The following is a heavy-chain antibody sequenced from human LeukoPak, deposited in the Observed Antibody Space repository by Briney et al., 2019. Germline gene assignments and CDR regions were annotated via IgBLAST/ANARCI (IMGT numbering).Heavy chain of an antibody. CDR1: GGSISSYD. V-gene: IGHV4-59*01. D-gene: IGHD6-19*01. Sequence: PSETLSLTCTVSGGSISSYDWSWIRQPPGKGLEWIGYIYYSGSTNSNPSLKSRVTISVDTSKNQFSLKLSSVTAADTAVYYCARRSSGWHGDYWGQGTLVTVSS. CDR2: IYYSGST. CDR3: ARRSSGWHGDY. J-gene: IGHJ4*02.